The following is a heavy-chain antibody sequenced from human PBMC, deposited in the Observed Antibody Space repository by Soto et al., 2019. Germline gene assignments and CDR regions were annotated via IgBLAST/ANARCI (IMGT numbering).Heavy chain of an antibody. CDR3: AKDPYCSSTSCFMDV. Sequence: GGSLRLSCAASGFTFSSYGMHWVRQAPGKGLEWVAVISYDGSNKYYADSVKGRFTISRDSSKNTLYLQMNSLRAEDTAVYYCAKDPYCSSTSCFMDVWGQGTTVTVSS. D-gene: IGHD2-2*01. J-gene: IGHJ6*02. CDR1: GFTFSSYG. CDR2: ISYDGSNK. V-gene: IGHV3-30*18.